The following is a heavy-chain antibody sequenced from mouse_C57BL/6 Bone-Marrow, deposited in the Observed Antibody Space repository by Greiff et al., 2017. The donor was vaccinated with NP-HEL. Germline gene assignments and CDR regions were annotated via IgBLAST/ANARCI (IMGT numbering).Heavy chain of an antibody. J-gene: IGHJ4*01. Sequence: VQLQQSGPELVKPGASVKISCKASGFTFTHYSLPWVPQSPGPGLEWIGWIFPCSGCTYYNEKFKGKATLTVDKSSSTAYMLLSSLTSEDSAVYFCASYDYGYAMDYWGQGTSVTVSS. CDR2: IFPCSGCT. CDR1: GFTFTHYS. D-gene: IGHD2-4*01. CDR3: ASYDYGYAMDY. V-gene: IGHV1-75*01.